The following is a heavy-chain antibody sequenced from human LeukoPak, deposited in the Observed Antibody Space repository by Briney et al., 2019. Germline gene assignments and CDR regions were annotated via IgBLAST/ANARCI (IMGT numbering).Heavy chain of an antibody. Sequence: GGPLRLSCATSGFTVSSSYLNWVRRAPGKGLEWVSVIYSDGSTYYADSVKGRFTISRDNSKNTLFLQMNSLRAEDTAVYYCARWVVATMFDYWGQGTLVTVSS. D-gene: IGHD5-12*01. CDR3: ARWVVATMFDY. CDR1: GFTVSSSY. V-gene: IGHV3-66*01. J-gene: IGHJ4*02. CDR2: IYSDGST.